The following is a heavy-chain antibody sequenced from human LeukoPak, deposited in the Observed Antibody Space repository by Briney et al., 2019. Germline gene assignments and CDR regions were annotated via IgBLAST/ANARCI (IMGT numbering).Heavy chain of an antibody. CDR1: GDSISSYY. D-gene: IGHD6-19*01. V-gene: IGHV4-59*08. CDR2: IYYSGST. J-gene: IGHJ4*02. CDR3: ARHIAVAGTGFDY. Sequence: PSETLSLTCTVCGDSISSYYWSWIRQPPGKGLEWIGYIYYSGSTNYNPSLKSRVTISVDTSKNQFSLKLSSVTAADTAVYYCARHIAVAGTGFDYWGQGTLVTVSS.